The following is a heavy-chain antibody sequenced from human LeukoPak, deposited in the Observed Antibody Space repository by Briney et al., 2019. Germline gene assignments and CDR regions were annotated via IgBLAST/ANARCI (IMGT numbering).Heavy chain of an antibody. CDR2: ISYSGNT. CDR1: GGSMISYY. V-gene: IGHV4-59*08. Sequence: PSETLSLTCTVSGGSMISYYWSWIRQSPGKGLEWIGYISYSGNTNYNPSLKSRVTISVDTSKNQFSLKLSSVTAADTAVYYCARCIAVAGSAFDIWGQGTMVTVSS. J-gene: IGHJ3*02. D-gene: IGHD6-19*01. CDR3: ARCIAVAGSAFDI.